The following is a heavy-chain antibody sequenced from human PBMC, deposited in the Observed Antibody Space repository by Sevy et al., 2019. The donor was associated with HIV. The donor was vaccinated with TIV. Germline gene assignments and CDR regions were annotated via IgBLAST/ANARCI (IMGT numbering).Heavy chain of an antibody. J-gene: IGHJ3*02. Sequence: GESLKISCAASGFTFSSYAMSWVRQAPGKGLEWVSAISGSGGSTYYADSVKGRFTISRDNSKNTLYLQMNSLRAEDTAVYYCAKDKVDSIKRGAFDIWGQGTMVTVSS. CDR1: GFTFSSYA. CDR3: AKDKVDSIKRGAFDI. CDR2: ISGSGGST. D-gene: IGHD3-3*02. V-gene: IGHV3-23*01.